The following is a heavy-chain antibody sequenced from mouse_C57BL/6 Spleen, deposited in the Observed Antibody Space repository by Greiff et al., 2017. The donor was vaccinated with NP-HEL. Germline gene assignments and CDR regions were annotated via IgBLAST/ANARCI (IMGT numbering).Heavy chain of an antibody. CDR3: ARWLPPLYFDY. Sequence: QVQLQQSGAELARPGASVKLSCKASGYTFTSYGISWVKQRTGQGLEWIGEIYPRSGNTYYNEKFKGKATLTADKSSSTAYMELRSLTSEDSAFYFCARWLPPLYFDYWGQGTTLTVSS. CDR2: IYPRSGNT. V-gene: IGHV1-81*01. D-gene: IGHD2-2*01. CDR1: GYTFTSYG. J-gene: IGHJ2*01.